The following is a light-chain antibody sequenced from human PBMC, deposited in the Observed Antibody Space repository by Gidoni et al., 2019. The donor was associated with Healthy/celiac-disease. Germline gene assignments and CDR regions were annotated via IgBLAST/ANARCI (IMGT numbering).Light chain of an antibody. CDR1: QSISSY. V-gene: IGKV1-39*01. CDR3: QQSYSTPWT. J-gene: IGKJ1*01. Sequence: IQMTQSPSSLSASVGDRVTITCRASQSISSYLNWYQQKPGNAPKLLIYAASSLQSGVPSRFSVSGSGTDFTLTISSLQPEDFATYYCQQSYSTPWTFGQGTKVEIK. CDR2: AAS.